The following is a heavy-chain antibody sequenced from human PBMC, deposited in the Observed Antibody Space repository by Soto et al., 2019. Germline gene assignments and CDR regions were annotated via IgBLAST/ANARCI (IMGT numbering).Heavy chain of an antibody. Sequence: SETLSLTCAISGGSISVYYWSWVRQPPGHELEWIGYIYASGSPYYNPSLRSRVTISADTSKNQISLKLTSPTAADTAVYYCARGVGSSPPRYWGRGTLVTAPQ. CDR3: ARGVGSSPPRY. J-gene: IGHJ4*02. V-gene: IGHV4-59*01. CDR2: IYASGSP. D-gene: IGHD1-26*01. CDR1: GGSISVYY.